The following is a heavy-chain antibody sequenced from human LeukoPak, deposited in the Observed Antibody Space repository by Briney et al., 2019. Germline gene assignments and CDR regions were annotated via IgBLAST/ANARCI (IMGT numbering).Heavy chain of an antibody. V-gene: IGHV3-48*01. J-gene: IGHJ6*03. CDR1: GFTFSSYS. D-gene: IGHD2-2*01. CDR2: ISSSSSTI. CDR3: ARDQNGPAGPYYYYYYMDV. Sequence: GGSLRLSCAASGFTFSSYSMNWVRQAPGKGLEWVSYISSSSSTIYYADSVKGRFTISRDNAKNSLYLQKNSLRAEDTAVYYCARDQNGPAGPYYYYYYMDVWGKGTTVTVSS.